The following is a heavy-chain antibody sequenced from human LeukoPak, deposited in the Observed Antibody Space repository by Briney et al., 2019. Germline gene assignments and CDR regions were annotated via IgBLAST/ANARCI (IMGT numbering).Heavy chain of an antibody. V-gene: IGHV1-69*13. D-gene: IGHD3-3*01. CDR3: ASGPPLGRDFWSGYSGFDY. CDR2: IIPIFGTA. J-gene: IGHJ4*02. CDR1: GGTFSSYA. Sequence: ASVKVSCKASGGTFSSYAISWVRQAPGQGLEWMGGIIPIFGTANYAQKFQGRVTITADESTSTAYMALSSLRSEDTAVYYCASGPPLGRDFWSGYSGFDYWGQGTLVTVSS.